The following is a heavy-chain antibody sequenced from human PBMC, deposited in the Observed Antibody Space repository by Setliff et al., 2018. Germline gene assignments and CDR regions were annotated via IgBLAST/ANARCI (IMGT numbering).Heavy chain of an antibody. D-gene: IGHD2-2*01. CDR2: INHTGST. Sequence: PSETLSLTCSVSGASISSYYWSWIRRPPGKGLEWIGEINHTGSTNYSPSLKSRVTISVDTSKNQFSLKLTSVTAADTAVYYCARGYCSSPSCFFAGWFDPWGQGTLVTVS. CDR1: GASISSYY. CDR3: ARGYCSSPSCFFAGWFDP. J-gene: IGHJ5*02. V-gene: IGHV4-34*01.